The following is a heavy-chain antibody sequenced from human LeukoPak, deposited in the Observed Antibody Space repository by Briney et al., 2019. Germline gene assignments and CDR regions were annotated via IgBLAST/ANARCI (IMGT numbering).Heavy chain of an antibody. V-gene: IGHV3-48*04. CDR1: GFTFSSYS. Sequence: GGSLRLSCAASGFTFSSYSMNWVRQAPGKGLEWVSYISSSSNSMYYGDSVKGRFTISRDNAKNSLYLQMNSLRAEDTAVYYCASDSSSSPAYYHYYMDAWGKGTTVTVSS. D-gene: IGHD6-13*01. CDR2: ISSSSNSM. CDR3: ASDSSSSPAYYHYYMDA. J-gene: IGHJ6*03.